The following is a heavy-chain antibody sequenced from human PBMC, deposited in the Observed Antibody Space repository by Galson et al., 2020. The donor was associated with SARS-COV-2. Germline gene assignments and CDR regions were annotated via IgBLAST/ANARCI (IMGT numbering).Heavy chain of an antibody. J-gene: IGHJ6*02. CDR3: ARVGTSLTQKSPVAV. Sequence: ASVPVSRMASGYTFTSYDINWVRQDPGQGREGMGWMNPNRGNTGSAQKFQGRVTMTRNTSISTAYMALRSLRSEDTAVYYCARVGTSLTQKSPVAVWGQETTVTVSS. V-gene: IGHV1-8*01. CDR2: MNPNRGNT. D-gene: IGHD7-27*01. CDR1: GYTFTSYD.